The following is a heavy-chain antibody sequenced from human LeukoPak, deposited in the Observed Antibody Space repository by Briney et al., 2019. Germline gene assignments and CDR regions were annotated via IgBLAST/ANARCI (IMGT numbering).Heavy chain of an antibody. CDR2: ISGDGGST. CDR1: GFTFSTYT. Sequence: GGSLRRSCAASGFTFSTYTMAWVRQAPGGGLEWVSGISGDGGSTYYADSVKGRFAISRDNSKSALYLQMNSLRAEDTAVYYCAKDFGRNLGGPGYWGRGTLVTISS. D-gene: IGHD3-10*01. J-gene: IGHJ4*02. CDR3: AKDFGRNLGGPGY. V-gene: IGHV3-23*01.